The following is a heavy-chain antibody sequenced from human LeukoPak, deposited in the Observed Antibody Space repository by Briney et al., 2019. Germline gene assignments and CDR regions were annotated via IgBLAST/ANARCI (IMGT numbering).Heavy chain of an antibody. J-gene: IGHJ3*02. CDR3: ARCRYDILTGYYVYAFDI. Sequence: SETLSLTCTVSGGSISSGSYYWSWIRQPPGKGLEWIGSIYYSGSTNYNPSLKSRVTISVDTSKNQFSLKLSSVTAADTAVYYCARCRYDILTGYYVYAFDIWGQGTMVTVSS. V-gene: IGHV4-61*01. D-gene: IGHD3-9*01. CDR1: GGSISSGSYY. CDR2: IYYSGST.